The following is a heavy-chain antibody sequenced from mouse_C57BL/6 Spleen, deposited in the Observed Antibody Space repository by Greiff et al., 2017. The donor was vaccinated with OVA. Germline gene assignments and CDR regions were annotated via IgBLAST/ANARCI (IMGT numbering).Heavy chain of an antibody. CDR3: ASGLEYYDYDGFAY. CDR1: GYTFTSYG. Sequence: QVQLKESGAELARPGASVKLSCKASGYTFTSYGISWVKQRTGQGLEWIGEISPRSGNTYYNEKFKGKATLTADKSSSTAYMELRSLTSEDSAVYFCASGLEYYDYDGFAYWGQGTLVTVSA. D-gene: IGHD2-4*01. J-gene: IGHJ3*01. CDR2: ISPRSGNT. V-gene: IGHV1-81*01.